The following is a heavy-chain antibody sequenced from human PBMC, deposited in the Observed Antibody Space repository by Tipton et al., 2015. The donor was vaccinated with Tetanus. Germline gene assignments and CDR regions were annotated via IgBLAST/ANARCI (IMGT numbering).Heavy chain of an antibody. Sequence: TLSLTCTVSGGSISSGGYYWSWIRQHPGKGLEWIGDIYNSGRTYYNPSLKSRVTIVVDKTKHQFSQKLKSVTDAVTAVYYCARGQARGARGWSYFDDWGQGSLVSVSS. CDR3: ARGQARGARGWSYFDD. V-gene: IGHV4-31*03. CDR1: GGSISSGGYY. CDR2: IYNSGRT. J-gene: IGHJ4*02. D-gene: IGHD1-26*01.